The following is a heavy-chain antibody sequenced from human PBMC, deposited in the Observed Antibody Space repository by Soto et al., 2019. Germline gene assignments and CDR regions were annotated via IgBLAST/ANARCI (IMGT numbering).Heavy chain of an antibody. CDR3: TRTIVSSGWYLLDY. V-gene: IGHV3-73*02. Sequence: EVQLVESGGGLVQPGGSLKLSCAASGFTFSGSAIHWARQASGKGLEWVGRIRSKANSYATTYAASVKGRFTISRDDSXNTPYLQMSSLKTEDTAVYYCTRTIVSSGWYLLDYWGQGTLVTVSS. D-gene: IGHD6-19*01. CDR2: IRSKANSYAT. J-gene: IGHJ4*02. CDR1: GFTFSGSA.